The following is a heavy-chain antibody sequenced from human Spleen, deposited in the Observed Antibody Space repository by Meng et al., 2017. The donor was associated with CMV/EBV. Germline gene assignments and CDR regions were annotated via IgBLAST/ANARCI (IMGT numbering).Heavy chain of an antibody. Sequence: KVSCKGSGYSFTSYWIGWVRQVPGKGLEWMGIIYPGDSDTRYSPSFQGQVTISADKSISTAYLQWSSLRASDTAIYYCARLGVTSTYFDYWGQGTLVTVSS. V-gene: IGHV5-51*01. J-gene: IGHJ4*02. CDR2: IYPGDSDT. D-gene: IGHD5-12*01. CDR3: ARLGVTSTYFDY. CDR1: GYSFTSYW.